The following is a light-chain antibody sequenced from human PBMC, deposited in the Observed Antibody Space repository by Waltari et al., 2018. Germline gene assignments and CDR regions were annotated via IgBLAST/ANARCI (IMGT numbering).Light chain of an antibody. CDR1: SSNVGAGYD. V-gene: IGLV1-40*01. CDR3: QSYDSSLSAWV. CDR2: TKN. Sequence: QSVLTQPPSVSGAPGQRVTISCTGRSSNVGAGYDVHWYQQLPGAAPKFLISTKNGRPAGVPDLFSAAKAGTSASLAITGLQAEDEADYYGQSYDSSLSAWVFGGGTKLTVL. J-gene: IGLJ3*02.